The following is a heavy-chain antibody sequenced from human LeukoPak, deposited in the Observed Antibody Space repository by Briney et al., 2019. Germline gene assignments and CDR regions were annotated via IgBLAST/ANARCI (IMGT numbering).Heavy chain of an antibody. CDR2: TSGSGGST. D-gene: IGHD3-3*01. J-gene: IGHJ4*02. V-gene: IGHV3-23*01. CDR3: AKSPDFWSGYYI. Sequence: GGSLRLSCAASGFTFSSYVMSWVRQAPGKGLEWVSGTSGSGGSTYYADSVKGRFTISRDNSKNTLYLQMNSLRAEDTGVYYCAKSPDFWSGYYIWGQGTLVTVSS. CDR1: GFTFSSYV.